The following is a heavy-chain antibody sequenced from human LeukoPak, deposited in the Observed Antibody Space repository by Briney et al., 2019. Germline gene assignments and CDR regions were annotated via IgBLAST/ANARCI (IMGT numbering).Heavy chain of an antibody. CDR3: ARVSFHYHSGNYGWYFDS. V-gene: IGHV4-59*11. Sequence: PVTLSLTCTVSGGSISGQYWSLIRQPPGKGLEWIGYLYYTGITKYNPSLKSRVTISVDTSKNQFSLRLTSVTAADTAVYYCARVSFHYHSGNYGWYFDSWGQGTLVTVSS. CDR2: LYYTGIT. D-gene: IGHD3-10*01. CDR1: GGSISGQY. J-gene: IGHJ4*02.